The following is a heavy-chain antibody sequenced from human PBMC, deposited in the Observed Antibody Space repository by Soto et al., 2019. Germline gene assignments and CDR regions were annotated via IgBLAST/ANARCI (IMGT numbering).Heavy chain of an antibody. CDR2: MNRNSGNT. Sequence: QVQLVQSGAEVKKPGASVKVSCKASGYTFTSYDIHWVRQATGQGLEWMGWMNRNSGNTGYAQKFQGSVTITSNTSIRTAYMELSSLRSEDTAVYYCARWSDGYYYCGMDVWGQGTTVTVSS. CDR3: ARWSDGYYYCGMDV. V-gene: IGHV1-8*01. CDR1: GYTFTSYD. J-gene: IGHJ6*02.